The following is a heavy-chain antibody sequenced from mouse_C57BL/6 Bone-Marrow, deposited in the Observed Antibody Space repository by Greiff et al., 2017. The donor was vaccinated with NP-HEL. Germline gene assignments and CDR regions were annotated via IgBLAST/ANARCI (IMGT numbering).Heavy chain of an antibody. Sequence: VQLKHSGPELVKPGASVKISCKASGYTFTDYYLNWVKQSHGKSLEWIGDINPNHGGTSSNQKFKGKATLTVDKSSSTASMELRSLTSEYSAVYYCARTNLLLRPYWYFDVWGTGTTVTVSS. J-gene: IGHJ1*03. V-gene: IGHV1-26*01. D-gene: IGHD1-1*01. CDR2: INPNHGGT. CDR1: GYTFTDYY. CDR3: ARTNLLLRPYWYFDV.